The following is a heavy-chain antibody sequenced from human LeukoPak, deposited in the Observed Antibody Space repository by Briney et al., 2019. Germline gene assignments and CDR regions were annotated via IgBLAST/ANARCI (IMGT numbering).Heavy chain of an antibody. D-gene: IGHD6-19*01. Sequence: GGSLRLSCAASGFTFSNYWMHWVRQVPGKGLVWVSRINKDGSSTNYADSVKGRFTISRDNAKNTVYLQMNSLRAEDTAVYYCAKSPLGAVAGGYWYFDLWGRGTLVTVSS. V-gene: IGHV3-74*01. J-gene: IGHJ2*01. CDR1: GFTFSNYW. CDR3: AKSPLGAVAGGYWYFDL. CDR2: INKDGSST.